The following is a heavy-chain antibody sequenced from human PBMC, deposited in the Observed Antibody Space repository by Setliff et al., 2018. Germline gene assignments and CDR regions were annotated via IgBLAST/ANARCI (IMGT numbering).Heavy chain of an antibody. CDR3: ARASPGVVTEDFDS. CDR2: IYYSGST. Sequence: SETLSLTCTVSGGSISSHYWSWIRQPPGKGLEWIGYIYYSGSTNYNPSLKSRATISVDTSKNQFSLKLSSVTAADTAVYYCARASPGVVTEDFDSWGQGTLVTVSS. J-gene: IGHJ4*02. V-gene: IGHV4-59*11. D-gene: IGHD3-3*01. CDR1: GGSISSHY.